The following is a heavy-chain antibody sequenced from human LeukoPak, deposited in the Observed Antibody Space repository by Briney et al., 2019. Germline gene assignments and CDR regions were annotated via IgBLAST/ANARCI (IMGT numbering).Heavy chain of an antibody. V-gene: IGHV3-23*01. Sequence: GGSLRLSCAASGFTFSSYEMNWVRQAPGKGLEWVSAISGSGGSTYYADSVKGRFTISRDNSKNTLYLQMNSLRAEDTAVYYCAKGNYCSSTSCYADYFDYWGQGTLVTVSS. CDR3: AKGNYCSSTSCYADYFDY. CDR2: ISGSGGST. CDR1: GFTFSSYE. J-gene: IGHJ4*02. D-gene: IGHD2-2*01.